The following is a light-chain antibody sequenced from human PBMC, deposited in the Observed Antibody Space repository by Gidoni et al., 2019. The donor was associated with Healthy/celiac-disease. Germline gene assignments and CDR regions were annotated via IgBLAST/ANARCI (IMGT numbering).Light chain of an antibody. J-gene: IGKJ4*01. V-gene: IGKV1-39*01. CDR1: QSISSY. CDR3: QQSYSTPPT. CDR2: AAS. Sequence: DIQMTQSPSSLSASVGDRFTITCRASQSISSYLNWYQQKPGKAPKLLIYAASSLQSGVPSWFSGSGSGTDFTLTISSLQPEYFATYYFQQSYSTPPTFGGGTKVEIK.